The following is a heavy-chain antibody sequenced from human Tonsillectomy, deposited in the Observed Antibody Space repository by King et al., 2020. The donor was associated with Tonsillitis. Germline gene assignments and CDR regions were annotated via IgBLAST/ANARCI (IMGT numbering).Heavy chain of an antibody. Sequence: QLVQSGGGLVKPGGSLRLSCAASGFTFSSYSMNWVRQAPGKGLEWVSSISSSSSYIYYADSVKGRFTISRDNAKNSLDLQMNSLRAEDTAVYYCASGLFAVAGTPTDYWGQGTLVTVSS. V-gene: IGHV3-21*01. CDR2: ISSSSSYI. CDR3: ASGLFAVAGTPTDY. CDR1: GFTFSSYS. J-gene: IGHJ4*02. D-gene: IGHD6-19*01.